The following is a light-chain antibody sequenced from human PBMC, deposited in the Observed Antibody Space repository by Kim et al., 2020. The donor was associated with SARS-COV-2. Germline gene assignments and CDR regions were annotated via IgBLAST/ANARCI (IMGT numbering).Light chain of an antibody. CDR1: NIGSKS. Sequence: PGKTARIACGGNNIGSKSVHWYQQKPGQAPVLVVYDDSDRPSGIPERFSGSNSGNTATLTISRVEAGDEADYYCQVWDSSSDHHVVFGGGTQLTVL. V-gene: IGLV3-21*03. CDR2: DDS. J-gene: IGLJ2*01. CDR3: QVWDSSSDHHVV.